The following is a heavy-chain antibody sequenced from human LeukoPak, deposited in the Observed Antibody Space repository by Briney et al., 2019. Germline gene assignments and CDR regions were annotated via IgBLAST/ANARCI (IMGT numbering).Heavy chain of an antibody. CDR1: GGSINNYY. Sequence: PSETLSLTCTVSGGSINNYYWSWIRQPPGKGLEWIGYIYSNGNTNYNPSLKSRVTISVDTSKNQFSLKLSSVTAADTAVYYCARDYSRYLGGGFDYWGQGTLVTVSS. J-gene: IGHJ4*02. CDR3: ARDYSRYLGGGFDY. CDR2: IYSNGNT. V-gene: IGHV4-59*01. D-gene: IGHD3-16*01.